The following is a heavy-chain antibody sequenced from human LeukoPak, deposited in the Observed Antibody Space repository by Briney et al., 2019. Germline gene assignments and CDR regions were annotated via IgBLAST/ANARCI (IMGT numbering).Heavy chain of an antibody. V-gene: IGHV3-23*01. CDR2: ISGSGGST. CDR1: GFTFSSYA. Sequence: GGSLRLSCAASGFTFSSYAMSWVRQAPGRGLEWVSAISGSGGSTYYADSVKGRFTISRDNSKNTLYLQMNSLRAEDTAVYYCAKDFFYGSGSYYIIGYFDYWGQGTLVTVSS. J-gene: IGHJ4*02. CDR3: AKDFFYGSGSYYIIGYFDY. D-gene: IGHD3-10*01.